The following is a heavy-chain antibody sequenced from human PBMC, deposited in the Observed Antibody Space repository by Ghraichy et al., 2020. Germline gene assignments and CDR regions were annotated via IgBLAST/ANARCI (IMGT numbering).Heavy chain of an antibody. CDR1: GFTFSSYS. Sequence: GGSLRLSCAASGFTFSSYSMNWVRQAPGKGLEWVSSISSSSSYIYYADSVKGRFTISRDNAKNSLYLQMNSLRAEDTAVYYCARDSSGGYSTPRRRAGFDYWGQGTLVTVSS. CDR3: ARDSSGGYSTPRRRAGFDY. V-gene: IGHV3-21*01. D-gene: IGHD3-10*01. CDR2: ISSSSSYI. J-gene: IGHJ4*02.